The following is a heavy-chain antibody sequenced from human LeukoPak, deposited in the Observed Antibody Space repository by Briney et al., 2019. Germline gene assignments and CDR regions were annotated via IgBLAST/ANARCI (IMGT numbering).Heavy chain of an antibody. CDR1: GFTFSSYS. Sequence: QAGGSLRLSCAASGFTFSSYSMNWVRQAPGKGLEWVSYISSSSRTIYYADSVKGRFTISRDNAKNSVYLQMNSLRAEDTAVYYCAKAEPASGYDYWGPGTLVTVSS. V-gene: IGHV3-48*01. J-gene: IGHJ4*02. CDR3: AKAEPASGYDY. D-gene: IGHD1-14*01. CDR2: ISSSSRTI.